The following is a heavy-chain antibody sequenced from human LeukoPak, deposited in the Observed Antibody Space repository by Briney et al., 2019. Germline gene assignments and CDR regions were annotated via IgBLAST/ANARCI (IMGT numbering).Heavy chain of an antibody. J-gene: IGHJ4*02. Sequence: ASVKVSCKASGYTFTSYDINWVRQATGQGLEWMEWMNPNSGNTGYAQKFQGRVTMTRNTSISTAYMELSSLRSEDTAVYYCARGNHYDGSGSSFFDYWSQGTLVAVSS. CDR2: MNPNSGNT. V-gene: IGHV1-8*01. CDR1: GYTFTSYD. CDR3: ARGNHYDGSGSSFFDY. D-gene: IGHD3-10*01.